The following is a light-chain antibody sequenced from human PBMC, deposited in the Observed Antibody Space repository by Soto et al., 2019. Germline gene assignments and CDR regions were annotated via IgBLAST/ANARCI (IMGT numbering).Light chain of an antibody. CDR3: QQYYSTPLT. CDR1: QSVLYSSNNKNY. Sequence: DIVMTQSPDSLAVSLGERATINCKSSQSVLYSSNNKNYLAWYQQKPGRPPKLLIYWASTRESGVPDRFSGSGSGTDFTLTISSLQAVDVAVYYCQQYYSTPLTFGPGTKVDIK. J-gene: IGKJ3*01. V-gene: IGKV4-1*01. CDR2: WAS.